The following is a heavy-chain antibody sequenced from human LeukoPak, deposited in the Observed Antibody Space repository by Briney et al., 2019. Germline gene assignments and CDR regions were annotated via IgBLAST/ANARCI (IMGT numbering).Heavy chain of an antibody. CDR3: ARDSGIRSSSRAYFYYYMDV. Sequence: SVKVSCKASGGTFSSSSISWLRQAPGQGLEWMGGIMPVLGAANYAQKFQGRVTITADESTITAYMELTSLTSDDTAVYYCARDSGIRSSSRAYFYYYMDVWGKGTTVTVSS. V-gene: IGHV1-69*13. CDR2: IMPVLGAA. J-gene: IGHJ6*03. CDR1: GGTFSSSS. D-gene: IGHD6-6*01.